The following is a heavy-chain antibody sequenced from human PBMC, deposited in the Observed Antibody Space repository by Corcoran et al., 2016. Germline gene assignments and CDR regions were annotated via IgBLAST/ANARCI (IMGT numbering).Heavy chain of an antibody. CDR2: TNPNTGDI. Sequence: QMQLVQSGAEVKKPGASVKVSCKASGYTFTGHYIHWVRQAPGQGPEWMGWTNPNTGDINYAQKFQGRVTLTRDTSIGTANMELRTLTSDDTAVYYCAVGSGDKCRSQCALDIWGQGTMVTVSS. V-gene: IGHV1-2*02. CDR1: GYTFTGHY. D-gene: IGHD3-3*01. CDR3: AVGSGDKCRSQCALDI. J-gene: IGHJ3*02.